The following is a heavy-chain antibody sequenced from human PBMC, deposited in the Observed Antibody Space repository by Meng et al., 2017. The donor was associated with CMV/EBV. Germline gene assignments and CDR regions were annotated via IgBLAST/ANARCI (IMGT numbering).Heavy chain of an antibody. CDR1: GYTFTGYY. J-gene: IGHJ4*02. CDR2: INPNSGAT. D-gene: IGHD6-13*01. V-gene: IGHV1-2*02. Sequence: ASVKVSCKASGYTFTGYYIHWVRQAPGQGLEWMGWINPNSGATNYAQKFQGRVTMTRDTSISTAYMELSRLRSDDTAGYYCSTEAIAAAGTGFDYWGQGTLVTVSS. CDR3: STEAIAAAGTGFDY.